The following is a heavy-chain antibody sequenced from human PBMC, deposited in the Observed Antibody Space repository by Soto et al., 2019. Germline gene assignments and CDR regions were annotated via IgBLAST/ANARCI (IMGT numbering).Heavy chain of an antibody. J-gene: IGHJ4*02. CDR2: IYHSGST. D-gene: IGHD3-22*01. CDR3: ARVNYDSSGLGY. V-gene: IGHV4-38-2*01. CDR1: GYSISSGYY. Sequence: PSETLSLTCAVSGYSISSGYYWGWIRQPPGKGLEWIGSIYHSGSTYYNPSLKSRVTISVDTSKNQFSLKLSSVTAADTAVYYCARVNYDSSGLGYWGQGTLVTVSS.